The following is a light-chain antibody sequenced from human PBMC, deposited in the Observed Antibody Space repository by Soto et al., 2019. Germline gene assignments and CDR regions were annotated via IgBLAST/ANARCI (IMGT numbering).Light chain of an antibody. CDR2: GNS. Sequence: QPVLTQPPSVSVAPGQRVTISCTGSSSNIGAGYDVHWYQQLPGTAPKLLIYGNSNRPSGVPDRFSGSKSGTSASLAITGLRAEDEADYYCQSYDSSLSAFYVFGTGTKLTVL. J-gene: IGLJ1*01. CDR3: QSYDSSLSAFYV. CDR1: SSNIGAGYD. V-gene: IGLV1-40*01.